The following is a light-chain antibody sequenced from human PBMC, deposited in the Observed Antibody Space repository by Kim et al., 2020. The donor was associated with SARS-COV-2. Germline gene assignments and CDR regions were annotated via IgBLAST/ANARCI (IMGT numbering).Light chain of an antibody. CDR1: QSVITN. CDR2: DAS. CDR3: QQYKSWPLT. V-gene: IGKV3-15*01. Sequence: SVSPGERAPLSCRASQSVITNVAWYQQKPGQAPRLLIYDASTRATGIPARFSGTGSGTEFSLTISSLQSEDCAVYYCQQYKSWPLTFGGGTKV. J-gene: IGKJ4*01.